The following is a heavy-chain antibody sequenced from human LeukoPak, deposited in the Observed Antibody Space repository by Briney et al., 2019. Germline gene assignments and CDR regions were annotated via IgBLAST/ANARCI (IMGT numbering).Heavy chain of an antibody. J-gene: IGHJ4*02. D-gene: IGHD3-9*01. Sequence: GASVKVSRKASGYTFTSYYMHWVRQPPGQGLEWMGIINPSGGSTSYAQKFQGRVTMTRDMSTSTVYMELSSLRSEDTAVYYCARERELRYFDWSTGGSFDYWGQGTLVTVSS. CDR3: ARERELRYFDWSTGGSFDY. CDR2: INPSGGST. CDR1: GYTFTSYY. V-gene: IGHV1-46*01.